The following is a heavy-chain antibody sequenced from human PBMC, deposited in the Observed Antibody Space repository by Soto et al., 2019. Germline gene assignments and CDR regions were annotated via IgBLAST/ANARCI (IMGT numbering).Heavy chain of an antibody. J-gene: IGHJ3*02. CDR3: ATYGGYYWRAFDI. V-gene: IGHV3-15*04. CDR2: IGTDGGTT. CDR1: GFTFSSYD. D-gene: IGHD3-22*01. Sequence: LRLSCAASGFTFSSYDMHWVRQATGKGLEWVSGIGTDGGTTDYAAPVKGRFTISRDYSKNTLYLQMNILKTEDTAVYYCATYGGYYWRAFDIWGQGTMVTVSS.